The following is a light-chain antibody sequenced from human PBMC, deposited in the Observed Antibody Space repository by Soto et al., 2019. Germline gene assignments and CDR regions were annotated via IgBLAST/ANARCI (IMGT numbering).Light chain of an antibody. J-gene: IGKJ1*01. CDR3: QQGTNWPWT. V-gene: IGKV3-11*01. CDR2: DAS. CDR1: QSVSRY. Sequence: ETVLTQSPATLSLSPGERATLSCRASQSVSRYVAWYQQKPGQAPRLLIYDASNRATGIPARFSGSGSGTDFTLTISSLEAEDFAVYYCQQGTNWPWTFGQGTKVEIK.